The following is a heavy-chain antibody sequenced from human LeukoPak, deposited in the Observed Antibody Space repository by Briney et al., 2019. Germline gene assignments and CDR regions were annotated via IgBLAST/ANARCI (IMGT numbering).Heavy chain of an antibody. V-gene: IGHV3-7*03. Sequence: GGSLRLSCAASGFSFSSTWMTWVRQTPGKGLELVSNINIDGSQRYHEYSVEGRFTISRDNVKNTLYLQMNSLRVEDTAVYYCARDPGWGALDYWGQGALVIVSS. CDR2: INIDGSQR. CDR1: GFSFSSTW. J-gene: IGHJ4*02. CDR3: ARDPGWGALDY. D-gene: IGHD3-16*01.